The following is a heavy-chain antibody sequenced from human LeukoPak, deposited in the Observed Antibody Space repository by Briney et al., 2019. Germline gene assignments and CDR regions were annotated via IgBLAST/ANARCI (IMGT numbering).Heavy chain of an antibody. CDR2: ISGSGDST. Sequence: GGSLRLSCAASGFTFSSKGMSWVRQAPGKGLEWVSAISGSGDSTYYAASVKGRFTISRDNSKNTLYLQMNSLRAEDTAVYYCAKPEWGSYPYYFDDWGQGTLVTVSS. D-gene: IGHD3-16*01. V-gene: IGHV3-23*01. J-gene: IGHJ4*02. CDR3: AKPEWGSYPYYFDD. CDR1: GFTFSSKG.